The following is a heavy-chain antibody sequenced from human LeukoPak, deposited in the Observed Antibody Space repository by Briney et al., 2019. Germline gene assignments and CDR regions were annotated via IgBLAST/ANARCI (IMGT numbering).Heavy chain of an antibody. Sequence: GGSLRLSCAASGFTLSSYAMSWVRQAPGKGLEWVSLISGNAGSTYYADSVKGRFTISRDNSKNTLYLQMNSLRAEDTAVYYCARVLDTPGMSYWGQGTLVTVSS. CDR3: ARVLDTPGMSY. J-gene: IGHJ4*02. V-gene: IGHV3-23*01. CDR1: GFTLSSYA. CDR2: ISGNAGST. D-gene: IGHD5-18*01.